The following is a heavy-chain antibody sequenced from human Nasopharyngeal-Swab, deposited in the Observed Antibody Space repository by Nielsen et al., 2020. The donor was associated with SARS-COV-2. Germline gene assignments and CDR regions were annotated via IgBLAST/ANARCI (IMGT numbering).Heavy chain of an antibody. V-gene: IGHV3-21*01. Sequence: VRQAPGKGLEWVSSISSSSSYIYYADSVKGRFTISRDNAKNSLYLQMKSLRAEDAAVYYCARGQPYYDFWSGYSYYYYYGMDVWGQGTTVTVSS. CDR2: ISSSSSYI. D-gene: IGHD3-3*01. CDR3: ARGQPYYDFWSGYSYYYYYGMDV. J-gene: IGHJ6*02.